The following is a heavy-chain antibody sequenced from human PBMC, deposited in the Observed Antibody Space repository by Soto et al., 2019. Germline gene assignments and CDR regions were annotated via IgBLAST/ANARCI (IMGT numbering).Heavy chain of an antibody. CDR3: AKVSMVRGVIGH. CDR2: ISGSGGST. CDR1: GFTFSSYA. V-gene: IGHV3-23*01. D-gene: IGHD3-10*01. J-gene: IGHJ4*02. Sequence: EVQLLESGGGLVQPGGSLRLSCAASGFTFSSYAMSWVRQAPGKGLESVSAISGSGGSTYYADSVKGRFTISRDNSKNTLYLQMNSLRAEDTAVYYCAKVSMVRGVIGHWGQGTLVTVSS.